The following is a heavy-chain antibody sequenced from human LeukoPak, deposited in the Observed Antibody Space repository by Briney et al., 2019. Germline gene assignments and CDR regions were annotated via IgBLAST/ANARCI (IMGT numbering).Heavy chain of an antibody. CDR3: ATNGQSGFSFDP. Sequence: PSETLSLTCAVSGGSISSSNWWSWVRQPPGKGLEWIGEGNDSGGTKFNPSLKSRVTISADTSKNQFSLKLSSVTAADTAVYYCATNGQSGFSFDPWGQGTLVTVSS. D-gene: IGHD2-8*01. V-gene: IGHV4-4*02. CDR2: GNDSGGT. J-gene: IGHJ5*02. CDR1: GGSISSSNW.